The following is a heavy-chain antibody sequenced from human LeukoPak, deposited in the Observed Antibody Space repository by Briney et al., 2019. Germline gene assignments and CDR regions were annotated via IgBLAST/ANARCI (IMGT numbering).Heavy chain of an antibody. J-gene: IGHJ5*02. CDR1: GGSISRYY. D-gene: IGHD6-13*01. V-gene: IGHV4-4*09. CDR2: IYTSGST. CDR3: ARRQMPAGSWFDP. Sequence: SETLSLTCTVSGGSISRYYWSWIRQPPGKGLEWIGYIYTSGSTKYNPSLKSRGTISVDTSKNQFSLKLSSVTAADTAVYYCARRQMPAGSWFDPWGQGTLVTVSS.